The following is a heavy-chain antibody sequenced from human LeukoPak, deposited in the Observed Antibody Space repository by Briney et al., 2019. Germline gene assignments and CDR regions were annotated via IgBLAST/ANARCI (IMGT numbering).Heavy chain of an antibody. CDR2: INAGNGNT. Sequence: ASVKVSCKAPGYTFTSYAMHWVRQAPGQRLEWMGWINAGNGNTKYSQKFQGRVTITRDTSASTAYMELSSLRSEDTAVYYCARGPSGYRRVFDYWGQGTLVTVSS. D-gene: IGHD5-18*01. CDR3: ARGPSGYRRVFDY. V-gene: IGHV1-3*01. J-gene: IGHJ4*02. CDR1: GYTFTSYA.